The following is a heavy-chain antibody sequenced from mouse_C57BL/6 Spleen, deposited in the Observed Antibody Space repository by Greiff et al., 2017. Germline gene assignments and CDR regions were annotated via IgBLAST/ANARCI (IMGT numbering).Heavy chain of an antibody. Sequence: VQLKQSGPVLVTPGPSVTISCKASGFTFTDYYMHWVKPSHGKSLEWIGLVYPYNGGTSYNQKFTGKATLTVDTSSSTAYMELNSLTSEDSAVYYCARLGTQDSSGFDYWGQGTTLTVSS. J-gene: IGHJ2*01. CDR2: VYPYNGGT. CDR1: GFTFTDYY. CDR3: ARLGTQDSSGFDY. D-gene: IGHD3-2*02. V-gene: IGHV1-36*01.